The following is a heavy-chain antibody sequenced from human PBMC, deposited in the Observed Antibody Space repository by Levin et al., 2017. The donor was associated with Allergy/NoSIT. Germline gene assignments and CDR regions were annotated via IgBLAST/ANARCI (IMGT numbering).Heavy chain of an antibody. D-gene: IGHD3-22*01. J-gene: IGHJ4*02. CDR1: GFTFSSYG. CDR2: ISYDGSNK. Sequence: GGSLRLSCAASGFTFSSYGMHWVRQAPGKGLEWVILISYDGSNKYYADSVKGRFTISRDNSKNTLFLQMNSLRAEDTAVYYCARSEYYDSSGVYDYWGQGTLVTVSS. CDR3: ARSEYYDSSGVYDY. V-gene: IGHV3-30*03.